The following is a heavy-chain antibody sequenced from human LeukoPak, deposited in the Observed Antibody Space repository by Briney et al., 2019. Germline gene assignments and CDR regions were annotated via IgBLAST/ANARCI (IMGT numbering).Heavy chain of an antibody. CDR1: GGSTSSYY. CDR2: MYPNGGT. D-gene: IGHD2-15*01. CDR3: ARVPRYCSGGNCYSEYYFDY. J-gene: IGHJ4*02. Sequence: PSETLSLTCTVSGGSTSSYYWSWLRQPAGKGLEWIGRMYPNGGTNYNSSLKSRVTMSVDASKNQFSLKLSSVTAADSAVYYCARVPRYCSGGNCYSEYYFDYWGQGTLVTVSS. V-gene: IGHV4-4*07.